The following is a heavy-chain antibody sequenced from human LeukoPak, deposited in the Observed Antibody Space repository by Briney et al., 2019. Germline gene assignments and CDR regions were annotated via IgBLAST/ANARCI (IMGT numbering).Heavy chain of an antibody. J-gene: IGHJ4*02. D-gene: IGHD6-19*01. CDR1: GFTFDDYT. CDR2: ISWDGGST. CDR3: ARDRVVSGWRKGSFDY. Sequence: GGSLRLSCAASGFTFDDYTMHWVRQAPGKGLEWVSLISWDGGSTYYADSVKGRFTISRDNSKNTLYLQMNSLRADDTAVYYCARDRVVSGWRKGSFDYWGQGTLVTVSS. V-gene: IGHV3-43*01.